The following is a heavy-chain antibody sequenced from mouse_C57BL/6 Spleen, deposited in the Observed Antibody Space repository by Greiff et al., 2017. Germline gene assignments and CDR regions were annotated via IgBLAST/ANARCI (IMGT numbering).Heavy chain of an antibody. J-gene: IGHJ4*01. D-gene: IGHD1-1*01. CDR1: GYTFTGYW. CDR2: ILPGSGST. V-gene: IGHV1-9*01. Sequence: VQLQQSGAELMKPGASVKLSCKATGYTFTGYWIEWVKQRPGHGLEWIGEILPGSGSTNYNEKFKGKATFTADTSSNTAYMQLSSLTTEESAIYYCTILGYYYGSSYVGGAVDYWGQGTSVTVSS. CDR3: TILGYYYGSSYVGGAVDY.